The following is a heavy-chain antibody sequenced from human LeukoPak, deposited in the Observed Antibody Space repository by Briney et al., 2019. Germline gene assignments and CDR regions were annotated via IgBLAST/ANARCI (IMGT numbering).Heavy chain of an antibody. D-gene: IGHD5-24*01. V-gene: IGHV3-74*01. CDR1: GFTFISYW. J-gene: IGHJ3*02. Sequence: GGSLRLSCAASGFTFISYWMHWVRQAPGKGLVWVSRINSDGSSTSYADSVKGRFTISRDNAKNSLYLQMNSLRADDTTLYYCARSRDHAFDMWGQGTLVAVSS. CDR2: INSDGSST. CDR3: ARSRDHAFDM.